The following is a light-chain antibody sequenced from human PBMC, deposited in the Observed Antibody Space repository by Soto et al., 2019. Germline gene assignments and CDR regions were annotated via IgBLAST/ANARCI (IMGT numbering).Light chain of an antibody. CDR3: QQYYSTPRT. CDR1: QSVLYSSNNKNY. Sequence: DIVMTQSPDSLAVSLGERATINCKSSQSVLYSSNNKNYLAWYQQKPGQPPKLLIFWASSRKSGVHDRFSGSGSGTDFTLTISSLQAEDVAVYYCQQYYSTPRTFGQGTKVEIK. J-gene: IGKJ1*01. V-gene: IGKV4-1*01. CDR2: WAS.